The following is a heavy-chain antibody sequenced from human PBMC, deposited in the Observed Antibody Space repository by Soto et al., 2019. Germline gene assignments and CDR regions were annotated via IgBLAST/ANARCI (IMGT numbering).Heavy chain of an antibody. V-gene: IGHV1-18*04. J-gene: IGHJ4*02. CDR3: AREERGIAVAGSDFDY. CDR1: GYTFTGYG. CDR2: ISAYNGNT. D-gene: IGHD6-19*01. Sequence: ASVKVSCKASGYTFTGYGISWVRQAPGQGLEWMGWISAYNGNTNYAQKLQGRVTMTTDTSTSTAYMELRSLRSDDTAVYYCAREERGIAVAGSDFDYWGQGTLVTVSS.